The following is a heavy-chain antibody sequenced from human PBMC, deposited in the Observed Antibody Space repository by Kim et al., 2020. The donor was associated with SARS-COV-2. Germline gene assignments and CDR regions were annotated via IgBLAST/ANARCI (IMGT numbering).Heavy chain of an antibody. Sequence: SVKVSCKASGGTFSSYAISWVRQAPGQGLEWMGGIIPIFGTANYAQKFQGRVTITADESTSTAYIELSSLRSEDTAVYYCASRLRYFDWSRGDYWGQGTLVTVSS. CDR1: GGTFSSYA. D-gene: IGHD3-9*01. V-gene: IGHV1-69*13. CDR3: ASRLRYFDWSRGDY. J-gene: IGHJ4*02. CDR2: IIPIFGTA.